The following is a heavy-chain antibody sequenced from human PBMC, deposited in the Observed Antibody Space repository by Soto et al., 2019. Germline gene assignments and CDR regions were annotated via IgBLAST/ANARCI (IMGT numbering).Heavy chain of an antibody. CDR1: GFTFSTCA. CDR2: ISGGGGST. J-gene: IGHJ5*02. D-gene: IGHD2-15*01. V-gene: IGHV3-23*01. Sequence: EVQLLESGGGLVQPGGSLRLSCAASGFTFSTCAMNWVRQAPGKGLEWVSSISGGGGSTYYGASVKGRFTISRDNSKNPLYLQINSLKAADTAVYYCAKQAVVVAAPPWVDPWGQGTLVTVSS. CDR3: AKQAVVVAAPPWVDP.